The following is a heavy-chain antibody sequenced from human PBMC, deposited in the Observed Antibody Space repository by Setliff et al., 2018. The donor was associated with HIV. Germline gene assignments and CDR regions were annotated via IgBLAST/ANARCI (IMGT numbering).Heavy chain of an antibody. D-gene: IGHD6-13*01. Sequence: SETLSLTCTVSGGSISSSSYYWGWIRQPPGKGLKWIGSIYYSGSTYYNPSLKSRVTISVDTSKNQFSLKLSSVTAADTAVYYCASPRRGWGIAAAGTIDYWGQGTLVTVSS. CDR3: ASPRRGWGIAAAGTIDY. V-gene: IGHV4-39*01. CDR2: IYYSGST. J-gene: IGHJ4*02. CDR1: GGSISSSSYY.